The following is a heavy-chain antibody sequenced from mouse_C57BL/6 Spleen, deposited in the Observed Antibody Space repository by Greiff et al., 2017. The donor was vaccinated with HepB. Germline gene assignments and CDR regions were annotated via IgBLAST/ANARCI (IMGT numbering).Heavy chain of an antibody. CDR2: IRSKSNNYAT. D-gene: IGHD2-5*01. CDR3: VRQGYSNPGWYFGV. CDR1: GFSFNTYA. Sequence: EVKLQESGGGLVQPKGSLKLSCAASGFSFNTYAMNWVRQAPGKGLEWVARIRSKSNNYATYYADSVKDRFTISRDDSESMLYLQMNNLKTEDTAMYYCVRQGYSNPGWYFGVWGTGTTVTVSS. V-gene: IGHV10-1*01. J-gene: IGHJ1*03.